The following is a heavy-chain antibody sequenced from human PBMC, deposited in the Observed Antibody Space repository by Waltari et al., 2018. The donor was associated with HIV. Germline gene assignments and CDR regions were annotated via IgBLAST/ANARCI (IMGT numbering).Heavy chain of an antibody. J-gene: IGHJ6*02. V-gene: IGHV4-39*07. D-gene: IGHD1-1*01. CDR1: GGSISSSSYY. CDR2: IYYSGST. Sequence: QLQLQESGPGLVKPSETLSLTCTVSGGSISSSSYYWGWIRQPPGKGLEWIGSIYYSGSTYYNPSLKSRVTISVDTSKNQFSLKLSSVTAADTAVYYCAREQLERLNYYYGMDVWGQGTTVTVSS. CDR3: AREQLERLNYYYGMDV.